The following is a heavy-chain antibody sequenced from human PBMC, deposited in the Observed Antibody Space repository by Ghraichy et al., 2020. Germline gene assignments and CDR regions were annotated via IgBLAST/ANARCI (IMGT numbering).Heavy chain of an antibody. CDR2: ITGSGNTA. CDR3: AKASYGSGSQYIES. D-gene: IGHD3-10*01. Sequence: LSLTCAASGFTFGSFAMSWARLAPGKGLEWVSTITGSGNTASYADSVTGRFTFSRDNSKNTLSLQMNSLRVEDTAIYYCAKASYGSGSQYIESWGQGTLVTVSS. CDR1: GFTFGSFA. V-gene: IGHV3-23*01. J-gene: IGHJ4*02.